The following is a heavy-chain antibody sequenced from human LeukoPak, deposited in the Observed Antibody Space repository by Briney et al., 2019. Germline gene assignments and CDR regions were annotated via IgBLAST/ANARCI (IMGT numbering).Heavy chain of an antibody. D-gene: IGHD6-19*01. CDR1: GFTFSSYW. CDR2: ISGSGGST. V-gene: IGHV3-23*01. CDR3: AKGQKQQWLVQG. Sequence: GGSLRLSCAASGFTFSSYWMHWVRQVPGKGLVWVSAISGSGGSTYYADSVKGRFTISRDNSKNTLYLQMNSLRAEDTAVYYCAKGQKQQWLVQGWGQGTLVTVSS. J-gene: IGHJ4*02.